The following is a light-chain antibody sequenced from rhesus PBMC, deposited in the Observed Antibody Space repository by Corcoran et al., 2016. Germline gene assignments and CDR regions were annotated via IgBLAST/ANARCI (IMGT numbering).Light chain of an antibody. V-gene: IGLV1-64*01. CDR2: DNN. J-gene: IGLJ1*01. CDR1: SSNIGGYD. Sequence: QSVLTQPPSVSGAPGQKVTISCTGSSSNIGGYDVHWYQQLPGTAPKLLIYDNNKRPSGISDRFSGSKSGTSASLAITGLQTEDEADYYCQSYDSSLNAYIFGAGTRLTAL. CDR3: QSYDSSLNAYI.